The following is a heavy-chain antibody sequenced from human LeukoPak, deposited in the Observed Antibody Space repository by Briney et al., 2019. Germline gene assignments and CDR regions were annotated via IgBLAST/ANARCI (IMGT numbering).Heavy chain of an antibody. CDR3: ARVRYCSSTSCYKGDYYYYYMDV. D-gene: IGHD2-2*02. J-gene: IGHJ6*03. V-gene: IGHV4-59*01. CDR1: GGSISSYY. Sequence: PSETLSLTCTVSGGSISSYYWSWIRQPPGKGLEWIGYIYYSESTNYNPSLKSRVTISVDTSKNQFSLKLSSVTAADTAVYYCARVRYCSSTSCYKGDYYYYYMDVWGKGTTVTVSS. CDR2: IYYSEST.